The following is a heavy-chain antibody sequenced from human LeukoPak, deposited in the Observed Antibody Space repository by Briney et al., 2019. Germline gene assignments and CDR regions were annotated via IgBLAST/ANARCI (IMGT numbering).Heavy chain of an antibody. CDR3: ARANDSENYDYYYMDV. J-gene: IGHJ6*03. D-gene: IGHD3-3*01. CDR2: IYYSGST. V-gene: IGHV4-59*01. Sequence: PSETLSLTCPVSGASISSYYWSWVRQPPGKGLEWLGYIYYSGSTNYNPSLKSRVTISVDTSKNQFSLKLSSVTAADTAVYYCARANDSENYDYYYMDVWGKGTTVTVSS. CDR1: GASISSYY.